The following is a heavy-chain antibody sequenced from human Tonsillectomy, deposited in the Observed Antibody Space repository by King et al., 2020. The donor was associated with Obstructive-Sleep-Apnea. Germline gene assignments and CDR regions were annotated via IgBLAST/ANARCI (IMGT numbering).Heavy chain of an antibody. CDR3: ARPQYDYVWGSYRYNSAFDY. CDR1: GGSFSGYY. D-gene: IGHD3-16*02. V-gene: IGHV4-34*01. Sequence: VQLQQWGAGLLKPSETLSLTCAVYGGSFSGYYWSWIRQPPGKGLEWIGEINHSGSTNYNPSLKSRVTISVDTSKNQFSLKLSSVTAAHTAVYYCARPQYDYVWGSYRYNSAFDYWGQGTLVTVSS. CDR2: INHSGST. J-gene: IGHJ4*02.